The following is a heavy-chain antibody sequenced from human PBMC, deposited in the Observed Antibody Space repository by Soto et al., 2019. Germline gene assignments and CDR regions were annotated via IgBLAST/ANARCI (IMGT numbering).Heavy chain of an antibody. CDR3: ARGGAQASSCSRGSNFGYGLAV. Sequence: QVQLQPWGAGLLKPSETLSLTCAVNGGSFRGYYWNWIRQSPGKGLEWIGEIFHNGTTNQNPSLNRRLTLSVDASKHQLSLSLTSVTAAASAVYFCARGGAQASSCSRGSNFGYGLAVWRQGTTVTVSS. J-gene: IGHJ6*02. D-gene: IGHD3-10*02. V-gene: IGHV4-34*01. CDR1: GGSFRGYY. CDR2: IFHNGTT.